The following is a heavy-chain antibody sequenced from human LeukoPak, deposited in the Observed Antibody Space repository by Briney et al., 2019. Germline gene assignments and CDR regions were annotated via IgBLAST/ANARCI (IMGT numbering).Heavy chain of an antibody. CDR1: GFTFSNYA. V-gene: IGHV3-23*01. CDR2: IRGNGETT. CDR3: AARNYYESGHYGIVY. J-gene: IGHJ4*02. D-gene: IGHD3-22*01. Sequence: GGSLRLSCAASGFTFSNYAVTWVRQAPEKGLEWVSSIRGNGETTYYADSVKGRFTISRDNSKNTLYLQMSSLRAEDTAVYYCAARNYYESGHYGIVYWGQGTLVTVSS.